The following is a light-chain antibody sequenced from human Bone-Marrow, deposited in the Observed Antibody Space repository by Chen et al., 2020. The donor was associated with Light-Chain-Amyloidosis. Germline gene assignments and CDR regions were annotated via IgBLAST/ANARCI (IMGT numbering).Light chain of an antibody. CDR3: CAYAGSGTYV. J-gene: IGLJ1*01. Sequence: QSALTQPASVSGSPGQSITISFTGTTSDFGSYDLVSWYQHQPDNAPKLMIFDVTKRPSGVSTRCSGAKSGNRASLTISGLQPEDEADYYCCAYAGSGTYVFGSGTRVTVL. CDR1: TSDFGSYDL. V-gene: IGLV2-23*02. CDR2: DVT.